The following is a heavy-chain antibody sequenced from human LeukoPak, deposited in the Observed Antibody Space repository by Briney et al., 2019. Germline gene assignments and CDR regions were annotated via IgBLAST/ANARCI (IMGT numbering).Heavy chain of an antibody. CDR1: GGSISSGSYY. V-gene: IGHV4-61*02. D-gene: IGHD3-22*01. J-gene: IGHJ3*02. CDR3: ARVTYYDSSGYPRGAFDI. CDR2: IYTSGST. Sequence: SQTLSRTCTVSGGSISSGSYYWSWIRQPAGKGLEWIGRIYTSGSTNYNPSLKSRVTISVDTSKNQFSLKLSSVTAADTAVYYCARVTYYDSSGYPRGAFDIWGQGTMVTVSS.